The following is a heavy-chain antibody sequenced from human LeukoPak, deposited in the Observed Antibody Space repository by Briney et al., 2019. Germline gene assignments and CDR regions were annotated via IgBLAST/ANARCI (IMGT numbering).Heavy chain of an antibody. CDR3: ARHTRGEGFWNGLNWFDP. Sequence: PSETLSLTCTVSGGSISNSRHFWDWIRQPPGKGLEWVATISYSGTTYFNPSLKSRVTISVDTSKIQFSLKLSSVTAADTALYFCARHTRGEGFWNGLNWFDPWGQGTLVTVSS. CDR1: GGSISNSRHF. CDR2: ISYSGTT. V-gene: IGHV4-39*01. D-gene: IGHD3-3*01. J-gene: IGHJ5*02.